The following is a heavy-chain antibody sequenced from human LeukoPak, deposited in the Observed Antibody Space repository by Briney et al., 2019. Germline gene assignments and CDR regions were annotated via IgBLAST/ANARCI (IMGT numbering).Heavy chain of an antibody. V-gene: IGHV4-59*08. D-gene: IGHD6-13*01. J-gene: IGHJ6*02. CDR2: IYYSGST. CDR1: GGSISSYY. Sequence: SETLSLTCTVSGGSISSYYWSWIRQPPGKGLEWIGYIYYSGSTNYNPSLKSRVTISVDTSKNQFPLKLSSVTAADTAVYYCAGGVAAAAYGMDVWGQGTMVTVSS. CDR3: AGGVAAAAYGMDV.